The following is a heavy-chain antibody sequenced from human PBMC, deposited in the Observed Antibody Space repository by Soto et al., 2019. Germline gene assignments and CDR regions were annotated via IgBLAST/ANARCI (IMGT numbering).Heavy chain of an antibody. D-gene: IGHD2-2*01. CDR2: LYHIGST. Sequence: SETLSLTCAASGYSISSGNYWAWIRQPPGRGLEWIGSLYHIGSTHYNTSLKSRVTISVDTSKNHFSLELSSVTAADTAIYYCRSSTSCYDESCVDVWGQGTMVTVSS. V-gene: IGHV4-38-2*01. J-gene: IGHJ6*02. CDR1: GYSISSGNY. CDR3: RSSTSCYDESCVDV.